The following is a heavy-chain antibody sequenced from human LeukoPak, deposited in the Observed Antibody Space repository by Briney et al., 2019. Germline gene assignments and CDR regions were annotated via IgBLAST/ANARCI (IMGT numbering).Heavy chain of an antibody. D-gene: IGHD3-10*01. CDR3: ARVIQVRGVIADYGMDV. CDR1: GHSISSGYY. J-gene: IGHJ6*04. CDR2: ISQSGST. V-gene: IGHV4-38-2*01. Sequence: SETLSLTCAVSGHSISSGYYWGWIRQPPGTGLEWIGSISQSGSTNYNPSLKSRVTISVDTSKNQFSLKLSSVTAADTAVYYCARVIQVRGVIADYGMDVWGKGTTVTVSS.